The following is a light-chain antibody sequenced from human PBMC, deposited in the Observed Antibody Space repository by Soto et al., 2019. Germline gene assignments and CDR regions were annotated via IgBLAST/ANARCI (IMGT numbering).Light chain of an antibody. Sequence: EIVLTQSPGTLSLSPGERATLSCRASQSVSSSFLAWYQQTPGQAPRLLIYGASSRVTGIPDRFSGSGSGTEFILTISGLEPEDSGIYHCHQHGGSPETFGQGTKVDIK. CDR1: QSVSSSF. J-gene: IGKJ1*01. CDR2: GAS. CDR3: HQHGGSPET. V-gene: IGKV3-20*01.